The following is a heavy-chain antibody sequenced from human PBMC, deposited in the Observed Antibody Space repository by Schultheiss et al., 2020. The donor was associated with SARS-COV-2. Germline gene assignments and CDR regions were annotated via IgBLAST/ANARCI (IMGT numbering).Heavy chain of an antibody. D-gene: IGHD3-10*01. Sequence: ASVKVSCKASGYTFTGYSVHWVRQAPGQGLEWMGIINPSGGSTTYAQKFQGRFTMTRDTSISTAYMELSSLRSEDTAVYYCARGRLWFGTRYYGMDVWGQGTTVTVSS. CDR2: INPSGGST. V-gene: IGHV1-46*01. CDR3: ARGRLWFGTRYYGMDV. CDR1: GYTFTGYS. J-gene: IGHJ6*02.